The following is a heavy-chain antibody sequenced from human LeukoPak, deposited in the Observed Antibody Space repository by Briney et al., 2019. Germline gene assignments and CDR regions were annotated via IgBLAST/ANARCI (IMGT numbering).Heavy chain of an antibody. CDR2: ISGSGSGT. V-gene: IGHV3-23*01. D-gene: IGHD3-10*01. CDR3: AKGLTMVRVLGNFDY. J-gene: IGHJ4*02. CDR1: GFTFNSYA. Sequence: AGGSLRLSCAASGFTFNSYAMSWVRQAPGKGLEWVSTISGSGSGTYYADSVKGRFTISRDHSNNTLYLQMNSLTAEDTAVYYCAKGLTMVRVLGNFDYWGQGTLVTVSS.